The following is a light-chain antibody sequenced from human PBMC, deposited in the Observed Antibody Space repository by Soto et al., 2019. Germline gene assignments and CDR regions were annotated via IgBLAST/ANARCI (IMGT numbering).Light chain of an antibody. CDR1: QSVSSY. V-gene: IGKV3-20*01. CDR3: HQYGISPPRT. CDR2: GAS. Sequence: EIVLTQSPGTLSLSPGERATLSCRASQSVSSYLAWYQQKPGQAPRLLIYGASSRATGIPDRFSGSGSGTDFTLTIGRLEPEDFAVYYCHQYGISPPRTFGQGTKVDI. J-gene: IGKJ1*01.